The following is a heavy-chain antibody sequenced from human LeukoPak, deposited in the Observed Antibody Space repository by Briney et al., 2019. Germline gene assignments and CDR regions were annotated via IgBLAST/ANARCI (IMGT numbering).Heavy chain of an antibody. Sequence: PGRSLRLSCAASGFTFSSYAMHWVRQAPGKGLEWVAVISYDGSNKYYADSVKGRFTISRDNSKNTLYLQMNSLRAEDTAVYYCAREIRGITGSCAYWGQGTLVTVSS. CDR2: ISYDGSNK. CDR1: GFTFSSYA. D-gene: IGHD1-20*01. CDR3: AREIRGITGSCAY. V-gene: IGHV3-30-3*01. J-gene: IGHJ4*02.